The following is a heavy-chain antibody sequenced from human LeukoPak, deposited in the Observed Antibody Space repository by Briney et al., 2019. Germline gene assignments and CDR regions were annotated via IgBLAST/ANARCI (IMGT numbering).Heavy chain of an antibody. Sequence: SETLSLTCAVYGGSFSGYYWSWIRQPPGKGLEWIGEINHSGSTNYNPSLKSRVTISVDKSKNQFSLKLSSVTAADTAVYYCARLAVAGTLDYWGQGTLVTVSS. D-gene: IGHD6-19*01. V-gene: IGHV4-34*01. J-gene: IGHJ4*02. CDR1: GGSFSGYY. CDR3: ARLAVAGTLDY. CDR2: INHSGST.